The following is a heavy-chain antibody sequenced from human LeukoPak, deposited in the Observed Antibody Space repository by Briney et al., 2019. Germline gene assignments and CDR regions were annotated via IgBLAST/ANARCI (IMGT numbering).Heavy chain of an antibody. J-gene: IGHJ4*02. CDR3: ARAGTGWELLDDY. V-gene: IGHV3-48*04. D-gene: IGHD1-26*01. CDR1: GFTFSSYS. CDR2: ISSSSSTI. Sequence: GGSLRLSCAASGFTFSSYSMNWVRQAPGKGLEWVSYISSSSSTIYYADSVKGRFTISRDNAKNSLYLQMNSLRAEDTAVYYCARAGTGWELLDDYWGQGTLVTVSS.